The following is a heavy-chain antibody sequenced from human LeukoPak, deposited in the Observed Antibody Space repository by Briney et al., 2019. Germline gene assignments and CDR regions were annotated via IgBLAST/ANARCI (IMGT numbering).Heavy chain of an antibody. V-gene: IGHV1-46*01. Sequence: ASVKVSCKASGYTFTGYYMHWVRQAPGQGLEWMGIINPSGGSTSYAQKFQGRVTMTRDTSTSTVYMELSSLRSEDTAVYYCARGKRFLEWFDYYYYGMDVWGQGTTVTVSS. J-gene: IGHJ6*02. CDR1: GYTFTGYY. CDR3: ARGKRFLEWFDYYYYGMDV. CDR2: INPSGGST. D-gene: IGHD3-3*01.